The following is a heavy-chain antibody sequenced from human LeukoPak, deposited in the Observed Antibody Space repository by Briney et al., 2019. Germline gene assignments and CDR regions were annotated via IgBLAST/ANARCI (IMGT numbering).Heavy chain of an antibody. CDR1: GGSFSGYY. V-gene: IGHV4-34*01. CDR3: ARVEEGYGSGRRENYYYYYMDV. D-gene: IGHD3-10*01. CDR2: INHSGST. J-gene: IGHJ6*03. Sequence: SETLSLTCAVYGGSFSGYYWSWIRQPPGKGLEWIGEINHSGSTNYNPSLKSRVTISVNTSKNQFSLKLSSVTAADTAVYYCARVEEGYGSGRRENYYYYYMDVWGKGTTVTISS.